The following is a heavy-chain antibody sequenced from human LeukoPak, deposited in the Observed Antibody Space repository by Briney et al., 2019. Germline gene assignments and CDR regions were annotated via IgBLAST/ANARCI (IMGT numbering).Heavy chain of an antibody. V-gene: IGHV1-8*01. CDR3: ARSITIVGVVSHDAFDI. J-gene: IGHJ3*02. Sequence: GASVKISCKAAAYTFTSYDINWWRQATAHELEWRGWMNPNSGNTGYAQKFQGRVTMTRNTSISTAYMELSSLRSEDTAVYYWARSITIVGVVSHDAFDIWGQGTMVTVSS. D-gene: IGHD3-3*01. CDR2: MNPNSGNT. CDR1: AYTFTSYD.